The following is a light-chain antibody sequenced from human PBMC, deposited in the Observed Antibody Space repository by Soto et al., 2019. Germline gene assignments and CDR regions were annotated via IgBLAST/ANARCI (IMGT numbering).Light chain of an antibody. Sequence: EIVLTQPPGPLSLSPGERATLSCRASQSVSSSHLAWYQQKPGQAPRLLIYGAFNRATGIPDRFSGSGSGTDFTLTISRLEPEDFAVYYCQLHGTSPTFGQGTEVDIK. V-gene: IGKV3-20*01. CDR3: QLHGTSPT. J-gene: IGKJ1*01. CDR1: QSVSSSH. CDR2: GAF.